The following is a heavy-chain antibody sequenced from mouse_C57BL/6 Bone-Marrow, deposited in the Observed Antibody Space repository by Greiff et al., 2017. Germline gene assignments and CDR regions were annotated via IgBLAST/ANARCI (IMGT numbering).Heavy chain of an antibody. CDR2: IYPGDGDT. V-gene: IGHV1-82*01. D-gene: IGHD1-1*01. CDR3: ARGGITTVV. J-gene: IGHJ3*01. CDR1: GYAFSSSW. Sequence: QVQLQQSGPELVKPGASVKISCKASGYAFSSSWMNWVKQRPGKGLEWIGRIYPGDGDTNYNGKFKGKATLTADKSSSTAYMQLSSLTSEDSAVYFCARGGITTVVWGQGTLVTVSA.